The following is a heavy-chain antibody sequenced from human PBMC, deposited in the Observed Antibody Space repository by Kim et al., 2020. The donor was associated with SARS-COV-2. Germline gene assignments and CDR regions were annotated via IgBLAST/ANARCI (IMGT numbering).Heavy chain of an antibody. J-gene: IGHJ5*02. V-gene: IGHV3-23*01. Sequence: GGSLRLSCAASGFTFSSYAMSWVRQAPGKGLEWVSIISASGGSTYYADSVKGRFTISRDNSKNTLYLQMNSLRVEDTAVYYCAKKTSGNYHPHWFDPWGQGTLVTISS. CDR1: GFTFSSYA. D-gene: IGHD1-26*01. CDR2: ISASGGST. CDR3: AKKTSGNYHPHWFDP.